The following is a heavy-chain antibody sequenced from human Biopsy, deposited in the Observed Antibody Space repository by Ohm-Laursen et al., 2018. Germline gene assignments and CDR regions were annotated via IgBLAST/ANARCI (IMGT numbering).Heavy chain of an antibody. D-gene: IGHD3-9*01. Sequence: SLRLSCAASGFDFSDYSMSWVRQAPGKGLEWVSLISWDSSTTYYADSVKGRFTISRDNSKNSLYLQMNSLRAEDTALYYCARAFRGQYFYYYYGMDVWGQGTTVTVSS. V-gene: IGHV3-43D*04. J-gene: IGHJ6*02. CDR3: ARAFRGQYFYYYYGMDV. CDR2: ISWDSSTT. CDR1: GFDFSDYS.